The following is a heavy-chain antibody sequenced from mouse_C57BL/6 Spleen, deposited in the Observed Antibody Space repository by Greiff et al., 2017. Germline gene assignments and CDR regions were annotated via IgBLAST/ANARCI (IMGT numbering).Heavy chain of an antibody. Sequence: QVQLQQSGPELVKPGASVKISCKASGYAFSSSWMNWVKQRPGKGLEWIGRIYPGDGDTNYNGKFKGKATLTADKSSSTAYMQLSSLTSEDSAVYFCARRDYGSGGYYCDYWGQGTTLTVSS. V-gene: IGHV1-82*01. CDR1: GYAFSSSW. D-gene: IGHD1-1*01. CDR2: IYPGDGDT. CDR3: ARRDYGSGGYYCDY. J-gene: IGHJ2*01.